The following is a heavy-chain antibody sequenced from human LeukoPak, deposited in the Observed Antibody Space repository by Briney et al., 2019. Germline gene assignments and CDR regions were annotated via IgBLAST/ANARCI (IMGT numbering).Heavy chain of an antibody. Sequence: GGSLRLSCAASGFSFSTYAMSWVRQAPGQGLEWVSAISGSGKTYYPDSVKGRFTISRDNSKNTLFLLMNGLRAEDTAVYYCAKDPPHSDRSIYSDNSWGQGTLVTVSS. CDR2: ISGSGKT. CDR3: AKDPPHSDRSIYSDNS. J-gene: IGHJ4*02. CDR1: GFSFSTYA. V-gene: IGHV3-23*01. D-gene: IGHD3-22*01.